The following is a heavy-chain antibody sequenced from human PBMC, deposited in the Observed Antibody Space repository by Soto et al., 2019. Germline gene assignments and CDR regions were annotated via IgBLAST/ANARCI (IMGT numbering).Heavy chain of an antibody. Sequence: GGSLRLSCAASGFTFSSYGMHWVRQAPGKGLEWVAVISYDGSNKYYADSVKGRFTISRDNSKNTLYLQMNSLRAEDTAVYYCAKSARDYYYYDSSGYYYVWGQGTMVTVSS. D-gene: IGHD3-22*01. V-gene: IGHV3-30*18. CDR3: AKSARDYYYYDSSGYYYV. J-gene: IGHJ3*01. CDR1: GFTFSSYG. CDR2: ISYDGSNK.